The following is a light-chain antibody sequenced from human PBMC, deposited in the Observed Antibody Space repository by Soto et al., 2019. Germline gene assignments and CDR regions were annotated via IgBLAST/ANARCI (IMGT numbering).Light chain of an antibody. J-gene: IGLJ3*02. CDR2: EVA. CDR1: SSDVGGYNY. V-gene: IGLV2-14*01. CDR3: SSYKFSTTLRV. Sequence: QSALTQPASVSGSPGQSITISCTGTSSDVGGYNYVSWYQQHPGKAPKLMIYEVANRPSGISTRFSGSKSGNTASLTISGLQAEDEADYYCSSYKFSTTLRVFGGGTKLTVL.